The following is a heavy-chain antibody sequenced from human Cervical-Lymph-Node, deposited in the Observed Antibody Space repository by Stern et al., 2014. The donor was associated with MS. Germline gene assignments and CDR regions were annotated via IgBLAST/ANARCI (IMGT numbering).Heavy chain of an antibody. J-gene: IGHJ4*02. D-gene: IGHD2-15*01. CDR2: MSYDGTKK. Sequence: QVQLVQSGGAVVQPGRSLRLSCAASGFTFSGYAMHWARQAPGKGLEWVAVMSYDGTKKYYAESVKGRFTISRDNSKNTLFLQMNTLRLEDTAVYYCARGGNGTGGCYSCFDYWGPGTLVTVS. CDR3: ARGGNGTGGCYSCFDY. V-gene: IGHV3-30*04. CDR1: GFTFSGYA.